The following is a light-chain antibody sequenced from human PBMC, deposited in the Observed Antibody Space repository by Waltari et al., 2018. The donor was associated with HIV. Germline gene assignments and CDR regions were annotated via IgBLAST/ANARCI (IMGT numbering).Light chain of an antibody. CDR3: ATWDSSLRAVV. Sequence: QSLLPQPPSVSTSTGQKIIIPCSGRTSNIRNNYYYCYQHLPGTPPKVLIYDNYKRPSGIPDRFSGSKSGTSATLAITGLQTGDEADYYCATWDSSLRAVVFGGGTKVTVL. CDR2: DNY. CDR1: TSNIRNNY. J-gene: IGLJ2*01. V-gene: IGLV1-51*01.